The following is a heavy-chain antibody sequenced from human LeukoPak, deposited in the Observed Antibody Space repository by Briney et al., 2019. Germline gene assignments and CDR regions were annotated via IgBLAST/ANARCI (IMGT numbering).Heavy chain of an antibody. V-gene: IGHV3-13*01. Sequence: GGSLRLSCAASGFTFSSYDMHWVRQATGKGLEWVSAIGTAADTYYPGSVKGRFTISRENAKNSLYLQMNSLRAEDTAVYYCARDACGGDCYSDFDYWGQGTLVTVSS. D-gene: IGHD2-21*02. CDR2: IGTAADT. CDR1: GFTFSSYD. J-gene: IGHJ4*02. CDR3: ARDACGGDCYSDFDY.